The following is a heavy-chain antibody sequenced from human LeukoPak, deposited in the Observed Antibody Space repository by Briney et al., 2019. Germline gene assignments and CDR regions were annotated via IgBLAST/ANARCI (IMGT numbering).Heavy chain of an antibody. V-gene: IGHV3-48*02. D-gene: IGHD3-22*01. CDR3: ARDDSSGYYSHFDY. J-gene: IGHJ4*02. CDR1: GFAFSNYN. Sequence: GGSLRLSCAASGFAFSNYNMNWVRQAPGKGLEWVSYISSSRSTTYYADSVKGRFTISRDNAKNSLFLQMNSLRDDDTAVYYCARDDSSGYYSHFDYWGQGTLVTASS. CDR2: ISSSRSTT.